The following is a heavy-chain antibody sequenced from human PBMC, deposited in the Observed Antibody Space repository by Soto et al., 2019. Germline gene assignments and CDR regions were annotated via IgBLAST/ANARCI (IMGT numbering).Heavy chain of an antibody. V-gene: IGHV3-7*04. J-gene: IGHJ6*02. CDR3: ARDPPYGSGTSQNYGMDV. CDR2: IKQDGSET. CDR1: GFTFNTYW. D-gene: IGHD3-10*01. Sequence: EVQLVESGGGLVQPGGSLRLPCAASGFTFNTYWMTWVRQAPGKGLEWVANIKQDGSETYYVDSVKGRFTISRDNAKNSLYLQMNSLRAEDTAVYYCARDPPYGSGTSQNYGMDVWGQGTTVTVSS.